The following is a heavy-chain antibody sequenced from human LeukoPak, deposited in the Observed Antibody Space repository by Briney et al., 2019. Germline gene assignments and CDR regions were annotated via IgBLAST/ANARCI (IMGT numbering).Heavy chain of an antibody. J-gene: IGHJ5*02. CDR2: IYYSGST. V-gene: IGHV4-59*08. D-gene: IGHD3-3*01. CDR3: AGQDFRWFDP. CDR1: GGSISSYY. Sequence: SETLSLTCTVSGGSISSYYWSWIRQPPGKGLEWIGYIYYSGSTNYNPSLKSRVTISVDTSKNQFSLKLSSVTAADTAVYYCAGQDFRWFDPWGQGTLVTVSS.